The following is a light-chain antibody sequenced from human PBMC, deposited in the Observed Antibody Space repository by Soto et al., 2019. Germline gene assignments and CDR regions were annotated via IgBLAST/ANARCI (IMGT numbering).Light chain of an antibody. CDR1: QTVTVNS. J-gene: IGKJ3*01. Sequence: EIVLTQSPGTLSLSPGEGATLSCRASQTVTVNSLARYQQTPGQTPRLLIYAASTRATGIPDRFNGSGSGTDFVLTISRLEPEDFAMYYCQQYGDSPFTFGPGTKVDI. CDR2: AAS. V-gene: IGKV3-20*01. CDR3: QQYGDSPFT.